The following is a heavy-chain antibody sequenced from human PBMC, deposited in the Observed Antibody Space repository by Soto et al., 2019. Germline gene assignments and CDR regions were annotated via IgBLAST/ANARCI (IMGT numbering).Heavy chain of an antibody. CDR1: GGTFSSYT. Sequence: GASVKVSCKASGGTFSSYTISWVRQAPGQGLEWMGRIIPILGIANYAQKFQGRVTITADESTSTAYMELSSLRSEDTAVYYCASGYDFWSGFYYYGMDVWGQGTTVTVSS. CDR3: ASGYDFWSGFYYYGMDV. J-gene: IGHJ6*02. V-gene: IGHV1-69*02. D-gene: IGHD3-3*01. CDR2: IIPILGIA.